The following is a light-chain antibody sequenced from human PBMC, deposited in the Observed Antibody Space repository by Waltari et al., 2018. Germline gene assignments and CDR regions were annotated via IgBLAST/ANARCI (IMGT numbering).Light chain of an antibody. V-gene: IGLV2-14*01. Sequence: QSALTQPASVSGSPGQSITLSCPGTSSDFGDYNDVPWYQQHPGKAPKLIIYEVSNRPSGVSNRFSGSKSGNTASLSISGLQAEDEADYYCISLTSSVTYVFGTGTRVTVV. CDR1: SSDFGDYND. CDR2: EVS. J-gene: IGLJ1*01. CDR3: ISLTSSVTYV.